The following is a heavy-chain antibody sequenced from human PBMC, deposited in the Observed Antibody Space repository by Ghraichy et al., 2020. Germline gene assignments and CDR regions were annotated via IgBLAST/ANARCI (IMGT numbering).Heavy chain of an antibody. CDR1: GFTFSSYA. Sequence: GGSLRLSCAASGFTFSSYAMSWVRQAPGKGLEWVSAISGSGGSTYYADSVKGRYTISRDNSKNTLYLQMNSLRAEDTAVYYCAKDLPYFDWFNSHPADAFDIWGQGTMVTVSS. J-gene: IGHJ3*02. V-gene: IGHV3-23*01. CDR3: AKDLPYFDWFNSHPADAFDI. CDR2: ISGSGGST. D-gene: IGHD3-9*01.